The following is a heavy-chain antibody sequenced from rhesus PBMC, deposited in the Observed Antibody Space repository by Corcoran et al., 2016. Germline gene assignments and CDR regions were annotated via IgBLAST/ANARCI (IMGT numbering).Heavy chain of an antibody. CDR1: GYSISSGSS. J-gene: IGHJ4*01. D-gene: IGHD4-29*01. CDR3: ARPRTMWDDYGSNYVPDY. V-gene: IGHV4-99*01. CDR2: ISGSSGST. Sequence: QVQLQESGPGLVKPSETLSLTCAVSGYSISSGSSWGWILPPPGKGLEYIGYISGSSGSTYYNPSLKSRVTISKDTSKNQFSLKLSSVTAADTAVYYCARPRTMWDDYGSNYVPDYWGQGVLVTVSS.